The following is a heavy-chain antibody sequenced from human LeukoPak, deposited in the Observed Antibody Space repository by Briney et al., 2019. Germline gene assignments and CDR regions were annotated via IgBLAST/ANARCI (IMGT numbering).Heavy chain of an antibody. V-gene: IGHV3-7*01. CDR2: IKQDGSEK. Sequence: GGSLRRSCVASGFTFSDYWMTWVRQAPGKGLEWVANIKQDGSEKYYVDSVKGRFTISRDNAKNSLYLQMNTLRAEDTAVYYCARGSPVDYWGQGTLVTVSS. CDR1: GFTFSDYW. CDR3: ARGSPVDY. J-gene: IGHJ4*02.